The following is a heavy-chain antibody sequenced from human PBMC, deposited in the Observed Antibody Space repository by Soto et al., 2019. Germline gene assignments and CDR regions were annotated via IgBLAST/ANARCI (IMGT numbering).Heavy chain of an antibody. CDR1: GFTFNKYS. V-gene: IGHV3-21*01. CDR2: ITSKTGDQ. J-gene: IGHJ4*02. D-gene: IGHD3-22*01. Sequence: PGGSLRLSCAASGFTFNKYSMNWVRQAPGKGLEWVSSITSKTGDQYYADSVKGRFIISRDNTKKSLSLQVTSLRDEDTAVYYCARDLMPNDRGLGDLAYWGQGTLVTVSS. CDR3: ARDLMPNDRGLGDLAY.